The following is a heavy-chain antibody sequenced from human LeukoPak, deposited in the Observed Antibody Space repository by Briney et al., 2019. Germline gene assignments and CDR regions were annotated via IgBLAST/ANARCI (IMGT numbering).Heavy chain of an antibody. D-gene: IGHD3-22*01. CDR1: GFTFSNYW. J-gene: IGHJ1*01. CDR3: ATYSSLNRREFQF. Sequence: GSLRLSCEGSGFTFSNYWMGWVRQAPGKGLQWVANIKTEGSEKYYVDSVKGRFTISRDNAKNSLYLQMNSLRAEDTAVYYCATYSSLNRREFQFWGQGTLLTVSS. CDR2: IKTEGSEK. V-gene: IGHV3-7*01.